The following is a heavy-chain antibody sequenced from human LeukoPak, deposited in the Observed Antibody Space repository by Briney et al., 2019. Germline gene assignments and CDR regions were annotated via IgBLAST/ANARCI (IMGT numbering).Heavy chain of an antibody. D-gene: IGHD6-19*01. V-gene: IGHV3-74*01. CDR2: IKTDGRST. J-gene: IGHJ4*02. CDR1: GLTFSDYW. Sequence: GGSLRLSCAASGLTFSDYWMHWVRQDPGKGLVWVSRIKTDGRSTNYADSVKGRFTISRDNAKNTLYLQMNSLRAEDTAVYYCARGRIGGWTDYWGQGTLVTVSS. CDR3: ARGRIGGWTDY.